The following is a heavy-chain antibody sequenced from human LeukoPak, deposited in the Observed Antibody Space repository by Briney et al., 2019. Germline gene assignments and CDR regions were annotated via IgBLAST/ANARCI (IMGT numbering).Heavy chain of an antibody. V-gene: IGHV4-59*01. D-gene: IGHD1-26*01. Sequence: SETLSLTCTVSGGSISSYYWSWIRQPPGKGLEWIGYIYYSGSTNYNPSLKSRVTVSVDTSKNQFSLKLSSVTAADTAVYYCAREGGRSFEFSFDYWGQGTLVTVSS. CDR3: AREGGRSFEFSFDY. CDR2: IYYSGST. J-gene: IGHJ4*02. CDR1: GGSISSYY.